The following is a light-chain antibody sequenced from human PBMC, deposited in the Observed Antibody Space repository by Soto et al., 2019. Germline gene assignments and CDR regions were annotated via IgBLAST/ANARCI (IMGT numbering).Light chain of an antibody. V-gene: IGKV3-20*01. CDR1: QSVANNY. J-gene: IGKJ2*01. CDR3: QQYGLSHT. Sequence: EIVLTQSPGTLSLSPGERATLSCTASQSVANNYLAWYQQKPGQAPRVLIFGASSRATGIPDRFSGSGSETDFTLTISRLEPEDVAVYYCQQYGLSHTLGQGTKLEIK. CDR2: GAS.